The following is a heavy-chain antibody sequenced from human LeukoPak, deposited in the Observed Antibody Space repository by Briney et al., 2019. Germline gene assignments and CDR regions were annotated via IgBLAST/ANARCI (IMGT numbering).Heavy chain of an antibody. CDR2: INPNSGGT. J-gene: IGHJ4*02. D-gene: IGHD5-12*01. CDR3: ARAFDYHTSQDY. V-gene: IGHV1-2*02. CDR1: GYTFTNFY. Sequence: ASVQVSCKTSGYTFTNFYVHWVRQAPGQGLEWMGWINPNSGGTNYAQRLQGRVTVTGDKSISTAFMELSRLTSDDTAVYFCARAFDYHTSQDYWGQGTLVTVSS.